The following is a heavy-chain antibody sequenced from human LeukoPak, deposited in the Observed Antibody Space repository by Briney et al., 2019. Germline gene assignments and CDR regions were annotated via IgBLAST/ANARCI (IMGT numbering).Heavy chain of an antibody. CDR2: ISSSGSTI. Sequence: PGGSLRLSCAASGFTFSSYELNWVRQAPGKGLEWVSYISSSGSTIYYADSVKGRFTISRDNAKNSLYLQMNSLRADDTAVYYCARGRGYCSGGSCFFDYWGQGTLVTVSS. V-gene: IGHV3-48*03. J-gene: IGHJ4*02. D-gene: IGHD2-15*01. CDR3: ARGRGYCSGGSCFFDY. CDR1: GFTFSSYE.